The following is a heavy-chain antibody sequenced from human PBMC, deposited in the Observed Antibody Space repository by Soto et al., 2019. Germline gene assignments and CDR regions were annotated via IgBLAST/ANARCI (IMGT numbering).Heavy chain of an antibody. D-gene: IGHD6-19*01. Sequence: EVQLVESGGGLVQPGGSLRLSCAASGFTFSSYWMHWVRQVPGKGLXWVARLNYDGSTTTYADSVTGRFTISRDNARNTLYLQMNSLRAEDSGVYYCARAGTGWYWFDPWGQGTLVTVSS. CDR3: ARAGTGWYWFDP. J-gene: IGHJ5*02. CDR2: LNYDGSTT. V-gene: IGHV3-74*01. CDR1: GFTFSSYW.